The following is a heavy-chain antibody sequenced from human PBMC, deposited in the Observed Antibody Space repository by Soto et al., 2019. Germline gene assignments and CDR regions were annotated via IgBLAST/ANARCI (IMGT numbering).Heavy chain of an antibody. D-gene: IGHD1-26*01. CDR1: GFTFSSYG. Sequence: GGSLRLSCAASGFTFSSYGMHWVRQAPGKGLEWVAVISYDGSNKYYADSVKGRFTISRDNSKNTLYLQMNSLRAEDTAVYYCAKDKVWRSYRQYYFDYWGQGTLVTVSP. CDR2: ISYDGSNK. V-gene: IGHV3-30*18. CDR3: AKDKVWRSYRQYYFDY. J-gene: IGHJ4*02.